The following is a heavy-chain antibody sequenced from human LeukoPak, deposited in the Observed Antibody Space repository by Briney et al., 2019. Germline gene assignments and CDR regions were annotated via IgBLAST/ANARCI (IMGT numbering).Heavy chain of an antibody. CDR1: GYSFYEYA. CDR3: AKDRYCTSSSRPIDY. V-gene: IGHV3-9*01. J-gene: IGHJ4*02. Sequence: GGSLGLSCAGSGYSFYEYAMHWVRQAPGKGLEWVSGINWKSDKIGYADSVKGRFTISRDNSKNSLYLQMNSLRVEDTALYYCAKDRYCTSSSRPIDYWGQGTMVTVSS. D-gene: IGHD2-2*01. CDR2: INWKSDKI.